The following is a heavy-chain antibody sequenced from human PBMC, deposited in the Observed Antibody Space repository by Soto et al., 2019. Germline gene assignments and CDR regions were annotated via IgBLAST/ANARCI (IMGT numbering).Heavy chain of an antibody. CDR1: GYKFTSSW. V-gene: IGHV5-51*01. J-gene: IGHJ5*02. CDR3: ARKDKSGYFNWFDP. D-gene: IGHD3-22*01. Sequence: GESLKISCRTSGYKFTSSWIAWVRQMPGKGLEWMGIIFPSDSDTRYSPSFQGQVTISADRSTSTVFLQWASLKASDTAVYFCARKDKSGYFNWFDPWGQGTLVTVSS. CDR2: IFPSDSDT.